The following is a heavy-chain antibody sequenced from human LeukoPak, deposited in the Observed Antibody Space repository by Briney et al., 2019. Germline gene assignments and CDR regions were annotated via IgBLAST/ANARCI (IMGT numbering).Heavy chain of an antibody. V-gene: IGHV4-39*07. Sequence: PSETLSLTCTVSGGSISSSSYYWGWIRQPPGKGLEWIGSIYYSGSTYYNPSLKSRVTISVDTSKNQFSLKMTSVTAADTAMYYCASVLGGHAFDIWGQGTMVTVSS. CDR2: IYYSGST. CDR1: GGSISSSSYY. J-gene: IGHJ3*02. CDR3: ASVLGGHAFDI. D-gene: IGHD3-16*01.